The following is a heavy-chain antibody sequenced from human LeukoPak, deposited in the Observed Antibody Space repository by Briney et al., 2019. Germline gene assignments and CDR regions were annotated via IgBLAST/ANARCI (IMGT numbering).Heavy chain of an antibody. CDR3: ARVFGQWLVSFDV. Sequence: GGSLRLSCAASGFSFDEYVMAWVRQGPGKGLEWVSGINGDGGSTGYSDSVKGRFTISRDNAKNTLYLQMNSLRADDTAVYYCARVFGQWLVSFDVWGRGTMVTVSS. CDR2: INGDGGST. D-gene: IGHD6-19*01. J-gene: IGHJ3*01. V-gene: IGHV3-20*04. CDR1: GFSFDEYV.